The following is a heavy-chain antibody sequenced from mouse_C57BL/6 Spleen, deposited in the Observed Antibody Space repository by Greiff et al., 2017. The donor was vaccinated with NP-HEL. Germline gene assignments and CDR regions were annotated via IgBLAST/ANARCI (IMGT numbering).Heavy chain of an antibody. D-gene: IGHD1-1*01. CDR3: ARGDYYGSRGFDY. J-gene: IGHJ2*01. Sequence: VQLQQPGAELVRPGSSVKLSCKASGYTFTSYWMHWVKQRPIQGLEWIGNIDPSDSETHYNQKFKDKATLTVDKSSSTAYMQLSSLTSEDSAVYYCARGDYYGSRGFDYWGQGTTLTVSS. CDR1: GYTFTSYW. CDR2: IDPSDSET. V-gene: IGHV1-52*01.